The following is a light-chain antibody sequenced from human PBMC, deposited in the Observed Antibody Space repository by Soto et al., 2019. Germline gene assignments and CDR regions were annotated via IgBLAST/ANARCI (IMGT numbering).Light chain of an antibody. CDR3: QQRANWPPYT. J-gene: IGKJ2*01. V-gene: IGKV3-11*01. CDR2: DAS. Sequence: EIVLTQFPATLSLSPGERATLSCRASQSVGTYLGWYQQRPGQAPRLLIYDASNRATDIPPRFSGSGSGTYFSLSIRSLEPEDFAVYYSQQRANWPPYTFGQGTRLEI. CDR1: QSVGTY.